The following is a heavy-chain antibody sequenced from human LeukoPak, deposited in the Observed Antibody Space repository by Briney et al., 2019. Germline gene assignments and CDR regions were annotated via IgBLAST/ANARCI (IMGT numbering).Heavy chain of an antibody. CDR1: GYTFTGYY. CDR2: ITPFNGNT. Sequence: SVKVSCKASGYTFTGYYMHWVRQAPGQALEWMGWITPFNGNTNYAQKFQDRVTITRDRSMSTAYMELSSLRSEDTAMYYCASVDSRNDAFDIWGQGTMVTVSS. V-gene: IGHV1-45*02. CDR3: ASVDSRNDAFDI. J-gene: IGHJ3*02.